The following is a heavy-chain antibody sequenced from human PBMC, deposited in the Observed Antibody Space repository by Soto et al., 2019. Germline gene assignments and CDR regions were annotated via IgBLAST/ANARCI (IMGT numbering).Heavy chain of an antibody. D-gene: IGHD3-10*01. CDR2: IKRDGSSI. CDR3: ARDGGRGVDLDH. J-gene: IGHJ4*02. V-gene: IGHV3-74*01. CDR1: GFTFSNYW. Sequence: EVQLVESGGGLVQPGGSLRLSCAASGFTFSNYWMDWVRQAPGKGLVWVSRIKRDGSSISYANSVKGRVTISRDNAKNIVSLQMNRPTAEATAVYYCARDGGRGVDLDHLGQGTLFTFSS.